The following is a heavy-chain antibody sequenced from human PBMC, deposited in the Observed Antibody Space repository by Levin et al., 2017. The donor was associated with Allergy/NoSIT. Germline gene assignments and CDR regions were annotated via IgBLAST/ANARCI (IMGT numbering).Heavy chain of an antibody. CDR1: GYPFTSYD. V-gene: IGHV1-8*01. CDR2: LNPNTGSA. J-gene: IGHJ4*02. D-gene: IGHD3-10*01. Sequence: ASVKVSCKASGYPFTSYDINWVRQAAGQGLEWMGWLNPNTGSAGYVQRFQGRVTMTRDTSATTAYLDLNSLTSEDTAIYYCARTDHYYAGSRTVDFWGQGTLVTVSS. CDR3: ARTDHYYAGSRTVDF.